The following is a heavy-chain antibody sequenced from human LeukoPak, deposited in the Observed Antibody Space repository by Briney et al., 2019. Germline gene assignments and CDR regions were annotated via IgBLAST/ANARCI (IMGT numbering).Heavy chain of an antibody. CDR1: GYTFTSDY. Sequence: ASVKVSCKASGYTFTSDYMHWVRQAPGQGLEWMGIINPSGGSTSYAQKFQGRVTMTRDMSTSTVYMELSSLRSEDTAVYYCARARVVPAAIPSDAFDIWGQGTMVTVSS. CDR2: INPSGGST. D-gene: IGHD2-2*02. CDR3: ARARVVPAAIPSDAFDI. J-gene: IGHJ3*02. V-gene: IGHV1-46*01.